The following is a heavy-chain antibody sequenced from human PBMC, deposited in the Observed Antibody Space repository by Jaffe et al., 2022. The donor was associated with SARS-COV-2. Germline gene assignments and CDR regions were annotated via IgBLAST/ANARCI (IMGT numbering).Heavy chain of an antibody. CDR2: ISYDGSNK. CDR3: AKSGIWGDYVSYSDY. J-gene: IGHJ4*02. CDR1: GFTFSSYG. Sequence: QVQLVESGGGVVQPGRSLRLSCAASGFTFSSYGMHWVRQAPGKGLEWVAVISYDGSNKYYADSVKGRFTISRDNSKNTLYLQMNSLRAEDTAVYYCAKSGIWGDYVSYSDYWGQGTLVTVSS. D-gene: IGHD4-17*01. V-gene: IGHV3-30*18.